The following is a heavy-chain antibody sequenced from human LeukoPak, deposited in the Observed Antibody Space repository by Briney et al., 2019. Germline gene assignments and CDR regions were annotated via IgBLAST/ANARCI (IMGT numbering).Heavy chain of an antibody. CDR3: ARDEWAGYYDSSGYADGMDV. CDR1: GYTFTSYG. CDR2: ISAYNGNT. V-gene: IGHV1-18*01. Sequence: GASVKVSCKASGYTFTSYGISWVRQAPGQGLEGMGWISAYNGNTNYAQKLQGRVTMTTDTSTSTAYMELRSLRSDDTAVYYCARDEWAGYYDSSGYADGMDVWGQGTTVTVSS. J-gene: IGHJ6*02. D-gene: IGHD3-22*01.